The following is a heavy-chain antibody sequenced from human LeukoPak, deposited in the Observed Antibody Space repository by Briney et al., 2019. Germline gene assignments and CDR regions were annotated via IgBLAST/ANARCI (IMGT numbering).Heavy chain of an antibody. CDR3: APYYDFWSGYYKRSGVIDY. J-gene: IGHJ4*02. CDR2: ISGSGGST. D-gene: IGHD3-3*01. CDR1: GFTFSSYA. Sequence: GGSLRLSCAASGFTFSSYAMSWVRQAPGKVLEWVSAISGSGGSTYYADSVKGRFTISRDNSKNTLYLQMNSLRAEDTAVYYCAPYYDFWSGYYKRSGVIDYWGQGTLVTVSS. V-gene: IGHV3-23*01.